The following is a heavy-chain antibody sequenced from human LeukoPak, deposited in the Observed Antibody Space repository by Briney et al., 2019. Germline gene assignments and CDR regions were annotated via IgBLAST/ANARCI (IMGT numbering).Heavy chain of an antibody. CDR3: ARGGFYCGGDCYVDY. D-gene: IGHD2-21*02. CDR2: INHSGST. CDR1: GGSFSGYY. J-gene: IGHJ4*02. Sequence: SETLSLTCAVYGGSFSGYYWSWIRQPPGKGLEWIGEINHSGSTNYNPSLKSRVTISVDTSKNQFSLRLSSVTAADTAVYYCARGGFYCGGDCYVDYWGQGTPVTVSS. V-gene: IGHV4-34*01.